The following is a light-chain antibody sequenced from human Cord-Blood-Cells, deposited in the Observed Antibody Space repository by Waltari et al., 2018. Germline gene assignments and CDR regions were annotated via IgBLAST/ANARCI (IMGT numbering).Light chain of an antibody. Sequence: QSALTHPAPVSGSPGRSVTISATAYSSDVGSSNILPWYQQHPGKAPKLMIYDVSKRPSVVSSRFAGSKSGNTASLTISGLQAEDEADYYCCSYAGSSTYVFGTGTKVIVL. CDR1: SSDVGSSNI. CDR3: CSYAGSSTYV. J-gene: IGLJ1*01. V-gene: IGLV2-23*02. CDR2: DVS.